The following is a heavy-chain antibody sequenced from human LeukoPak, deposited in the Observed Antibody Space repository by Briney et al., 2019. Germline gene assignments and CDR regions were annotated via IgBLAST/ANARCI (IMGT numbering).Heavy chain of an antibody. CDR2: IYYSGST. CDR1: GGSISSYY. V-gene: IGHV4-59*08. Sequence: NPSETLSLTCTVSGGSISSYYWSWIRQPPGKGLEWIGYIYYSGSTNYNPSLKSRVTISVDTSKNQFSLKLSSVTAADTAVYYCARHPSGSNYEAFLDIWGQGTMVTVSS. J-gene: IGHJ3*02. D-gene: IGHD1-26*01. CDR3: ARHPSGSNYEAFLDI.